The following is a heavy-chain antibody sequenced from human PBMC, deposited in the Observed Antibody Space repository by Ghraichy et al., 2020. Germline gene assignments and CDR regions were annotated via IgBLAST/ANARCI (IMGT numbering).Heavy chain of an antibody. J-gene: IGHJ4*02. V-gene: IGHV3-23*01. Sequence: GGSLRLSCAASGFTFRGYAMHWVRQAPGKGLEWVSAISGSSDRTYYADSLKGRFAVSRDYSKNTLFLQMNSLRAEDTAVYYCAKDGGSDLRLDYWGQGTLLSVSS. CDR2: ISGSSDRT. D-gene: IGHD5-12*01. CDR3: AKDGGSDLRLDY. CDR1: GFTFRGYA.